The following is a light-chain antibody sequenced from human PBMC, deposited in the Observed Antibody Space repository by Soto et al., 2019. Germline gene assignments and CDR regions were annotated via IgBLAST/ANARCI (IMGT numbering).Light chain of an antibody. V-gene: IGKV3-11*01. CDR2: DAS. CDR3: QHRSNWPPRLT. J-gene: IGKJ4*01. Sequence: DIVLTQSPSTLSLSPGDRATLSCRASQSVSNYLAWYQQKPGQAPRLLIYDASNRDTGIPARFSGSGSGTDLTLTISILGPEDFEVYYCQHRSNWPPRLTFGGGTKVEIK. CDR1: QSVSNY.